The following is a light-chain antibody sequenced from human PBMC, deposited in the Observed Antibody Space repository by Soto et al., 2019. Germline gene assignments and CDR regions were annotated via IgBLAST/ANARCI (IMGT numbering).Light chain of an antibody. V-gene: IGKV1-12*01. CDR2: AAS. CDR3: QQANSFPLT. Sequence: DIQMTQSPSTLSGSVGDRVTITCRASQTISSWLAWYQQKPGKVPKLLIYAASSLQSGVPSRFSGSGSGTDFTLTISSLQPEDFATYYCQQANSFPLTFGGGTKVDI. J-gene: IGKJ4*01. CDR1: QTISSW.